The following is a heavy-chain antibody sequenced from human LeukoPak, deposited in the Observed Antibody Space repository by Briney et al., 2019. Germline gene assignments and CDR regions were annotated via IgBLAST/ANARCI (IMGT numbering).Heavy chain of an antibody. CDR2: IYYSGST. J-gene: IGHJ5*02. CDR3: ARSLYGDYENNWFDP. D-gene: IGHD4-17*01. Sequence: PSETLSLTCTVSGGSISSGGYYWSWIRQHPGKGLEWIGYIYYSGSTYYNPSLKSRVTMSVDTSKNQFSLKLGSVTAVDTAVYYCARSLYGDYENNWFDPWGQGTLVTVSS. CDR1: GGSISSGGYY. V-gene: IGHV4-31*03.